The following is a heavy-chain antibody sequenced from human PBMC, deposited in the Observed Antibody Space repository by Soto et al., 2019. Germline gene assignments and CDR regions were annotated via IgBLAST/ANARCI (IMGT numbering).Heavy chain of an antibody. CDR3: ARSVGGSNVNFDY. CDR1: GYTFTSYD. D-gene: IGHD3-10*01. Sequence: QVQLVQSGAEVRTPGASVKVSCKASGYTFTSYDINWVRQATGQGPEWMGWMNPDSCNTGYVQKFQGRVTMTRNTAISTAYMELSSLRSEDTAVYYCARSVGGSNVNFDYWGQGTLVTVSS. CDR2: MNPDSCNT. V-gene: IGHV1-8*01. J-gene: IGHJ4*02.